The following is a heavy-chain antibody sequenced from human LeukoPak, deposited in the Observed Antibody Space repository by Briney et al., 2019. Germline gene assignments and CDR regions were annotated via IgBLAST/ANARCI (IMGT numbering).Heavy chain of an antibody. CDR3: ARDPKEMATLFDY. Sequence: GASVKVSCKASGYTFTSYYMHWVRQAPGQGLEWRGIINTSGGSTSYAQMLRGRVTMTRDTSTSTVYMALSSLRSEDTAVYYCARDPKEMATLFDYWGQGTLVTVSS. CDR2: INTSGGST. CDR1: GYTFTSYY. J-gene: IGHJ4*02. V-gene: IGHV1-46*01. D-gene: IGHD5-24*01.